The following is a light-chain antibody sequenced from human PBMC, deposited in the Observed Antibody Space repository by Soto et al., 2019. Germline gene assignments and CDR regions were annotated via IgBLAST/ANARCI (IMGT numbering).Light chain of an antibody. Sequence: VLTQSPATLFLSPGERATLSCSASQTVSRYLAWYQQKPGQAPRLLIYYASNRATGIPARFSGSGSGTDYTLTISSLEPEDFAVYYCQQRSTWPLFTFGGGTKVEI. CDR2: YAS. CDR1: QTVSRY. V-gene: IGKV3-11*01. CDR3: QQRSTWPLFT. J-gene: IGKJ4*01.